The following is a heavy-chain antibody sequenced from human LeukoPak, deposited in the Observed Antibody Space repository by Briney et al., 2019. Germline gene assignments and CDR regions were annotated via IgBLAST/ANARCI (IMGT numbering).Heavy chain of an antibody. Sequence: SVKVSCKASGGTFSSYAISWVRQAPGQGLEWMGGIIPIFGPANYAQKFQGRVTITADESTSTAYMELSSLRSEDTAVYYCARDVRPYCSSTSCYEERGYGMDVWGKGTTVTVSS. J-gene: IGHJ6*04. V-gene: IGHV1-69*13. D-gene: IGHD2-2*01. CDR3: ARDVRPYCSSTSCYEERGYGMDV. CDR1: GGTFSSYA. CDR2: IIPIFGPA.